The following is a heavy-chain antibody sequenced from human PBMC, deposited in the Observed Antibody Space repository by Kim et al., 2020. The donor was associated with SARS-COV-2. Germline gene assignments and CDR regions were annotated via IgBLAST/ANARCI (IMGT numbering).Heavy chain of an antibody. D-gene: IGHD6-13*01. Sequence: GSLRLSCAASGFIFASYAMSWVRQAPGKGLEWVSVISGSGGSTYYADSVRGRFTVSRDSSKNTLYLQMNSLSTEDTAIYYCAKGHSSSWYGDWFDPWGQGTLVTVSS. J-gene: IGHJ5*02. V-gene: IGHV3-23*01. CDR1: GFIFASYA. CDR3: AKGHSSSWYGDWFDP. CDR2: ISGSGGST.